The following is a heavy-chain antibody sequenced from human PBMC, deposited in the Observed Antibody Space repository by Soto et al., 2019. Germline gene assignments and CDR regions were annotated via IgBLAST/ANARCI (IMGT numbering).Heavy chain of an antibody. Sequence: PGGSLRLSCAASGFTFSSYWMRWVRQAPGKGLVWVSRINSDGSSTSYADSVKGRFTISRDNAKNTLYLQMNSLRAEDTAVYYCARGDCSSTSCTRYYYYYGMDVWGQGTTVTVSS. CDR2: INSDGSST. V-gene: IGHV3-74*01. J-gene: IGHJ6*02. CDR1: GFTFSSYW. CDR3: ARGDCSSTSCTRYYYYYGMDV. D-gene: IGHD2-2*01.